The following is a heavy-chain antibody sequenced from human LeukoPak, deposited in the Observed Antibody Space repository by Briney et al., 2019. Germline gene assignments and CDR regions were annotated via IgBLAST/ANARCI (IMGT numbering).Heavy chain of an antibody. CDR2: ISGSGGST. CDR1: GFTFSSYA. V-gene: IGHV3-23*01. Sequence: SGGSLRLSCAASGFTFSSYAMSWVRQAPGKGLEWVSAISGSGGSTYYADSVKGRFTISRDNSKNTLYLQMNSLRAEDTAVYYCAKDRPSYYDILTGYPDYWGQGTLVTVSS. D-gene: IGHD3-9*01. J-gene: IGHJ4*02. CDR3: AKDRPSYYDILTGYPDY.